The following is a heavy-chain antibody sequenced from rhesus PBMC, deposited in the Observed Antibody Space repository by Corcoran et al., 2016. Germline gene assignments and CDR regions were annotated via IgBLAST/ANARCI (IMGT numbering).Heavy chain of an antibody. J-gene: IGHJ4*01. CDR2: ISSASSYI. V-gene: IGHV3S16*01. D-gene: IGHD6-25*01. CDR1: GVTFSSYG. Sequence: EVQLVESGGGLVQPGGSLRLPCAASGVTFSSYGRSWVRQAPGKGLEWVSSISSASSYIYYADSVKGRFTISRDNAKNSLSLQMNSLRAEDTAVYYCTREAGIAAAGSFDYWGQGVLVTVSA. CDR3: TREAGIAAAGSFDY.